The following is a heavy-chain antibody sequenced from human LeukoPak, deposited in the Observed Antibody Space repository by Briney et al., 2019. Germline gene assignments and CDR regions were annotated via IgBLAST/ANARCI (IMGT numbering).Heavy chain of an antibody. D-gene: IGHD1-7*01. CDR2: FSSGGSA. V-gene: IGHV4-39*07. CDR3: ARKQTGTMYDA. J-gene: IGHJ5*02. CDR1: GGSSSSSSYY. Sequence: SETLSLTCIVPGGSSSSSSYYWAWIRQSPGKGLEWIGTFSSGGSAYYNPSLTSRVSISKDTSDNQFSLRLYSVTAADTAVYYCARKQTGTMYDAWGQGTQVTVSS.